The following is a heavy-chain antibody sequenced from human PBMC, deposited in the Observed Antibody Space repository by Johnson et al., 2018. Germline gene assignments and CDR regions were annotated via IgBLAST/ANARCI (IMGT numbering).Heavy chain of an antibody. V-gene: IGHV3-53*01. CDR3: AKERDGYYYEPLGLDY. J-gene: IGHJ4*02. CDR2: LYGSGNT. CDR1: GFTVRSTY. D-gene: IGHD3-22*01. Sequence: QSGGSLRLSCAASGFTVRSTYMNWVRQAPGKGLEWVSILYGSGNTFYADSVRGRFTISRDNSKNTLYLQMSSLRAEDTAVYYWAKERDGYYYEPLGLDYWGQGTPVTVSS.